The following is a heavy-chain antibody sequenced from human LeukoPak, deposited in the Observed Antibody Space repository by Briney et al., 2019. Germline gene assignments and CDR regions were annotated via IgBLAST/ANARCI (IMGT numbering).Heavy chain of an antibody. Sequence: PSETLSLTCTVSGDSISGFYWSWIRQPAGKGLQWIGRISTSGSTNYNPSPKSQVTMSVDRSTNEFSLTVRSVTAADTALYYCARGLPSYGDYVDYYFYTDVWGKGTTVTVSS. V-gene: IGHV4-4*07. CDR3: ARGLPSYGDYVDYYFYTDV. CDR1: GDSISGFY. D-gene: IGHD4-17*01. CDR2: ISTSGST. J-gene: IGHJ6*03.